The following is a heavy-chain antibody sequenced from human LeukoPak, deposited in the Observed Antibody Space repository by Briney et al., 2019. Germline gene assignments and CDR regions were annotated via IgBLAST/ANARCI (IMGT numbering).Heavy chain of an antibody. CDR2: IYYSGST. J-gene: IGHJ4*02. Sequence: SETLSLTCTVPGGSISSYYWSWIRQPPGKGREWIGYIYYSGSTNYNPSLKSRVTISVDTSKNQFSLKLSSVTAADTAVYYCARRQRGLFDYWGQGTLVTVSS. CDR3: ARRQRGLFDY. CDR1: GGSISSYY. V-gene: IGHV4-59*08.